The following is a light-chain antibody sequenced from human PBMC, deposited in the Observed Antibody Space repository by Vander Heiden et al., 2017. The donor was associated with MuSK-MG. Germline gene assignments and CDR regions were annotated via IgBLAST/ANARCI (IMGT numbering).Light chain of an antibody. J-gene: IGKJ4*01. CDR1: QSVSSSY. CDR2: GAS. Sequence: VCTLCTATLSLSPGERATLSCRASQSVSSSYLAWFQQKPGQAPRLLIYGASSRATGIPDRFSGSRSLSDFTLTISILEPEDLAVYYCRQDGSSPPTFGGRTKV. CDR3: RQDGSSPPT. V-gene: IGKV3-20*01.